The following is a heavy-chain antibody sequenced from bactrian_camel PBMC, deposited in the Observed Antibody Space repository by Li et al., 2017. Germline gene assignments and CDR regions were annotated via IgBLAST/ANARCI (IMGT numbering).Heavy chain of an antibody. CDR2: INSGGGST. Sequence: VQLVESGGGLVQPGGSLRLSCAASGFTFSNYAMNWVRQAPGKGLEWVSTINSGGGSTFYADSVKDRFTISRDNFANTLYLQLNSLKTEDTAVYYCAAFSFNGPRGQGTQVTVS. J-gene: IGHJ4*01. CDR1: GFTFSNYA. V-gene: IGHV3S31*01. CDR3: AAFSFNGP.